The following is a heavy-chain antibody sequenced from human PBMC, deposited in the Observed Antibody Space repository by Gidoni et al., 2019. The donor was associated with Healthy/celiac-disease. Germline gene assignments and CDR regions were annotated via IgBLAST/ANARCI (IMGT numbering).Heavy chain of an antibody. D-gene: IGHD3-22*01. J-gene: IGHJ6*02. CDR1: GGHISSYY. CDR3: ARGELESFGPYDYYDSSGYYIPYYCMDV. V-gene: IGHV4-59*01. Sequence: QGQLQESGPGLVQPSETLSLNCTVSGGHISSYYWSWIRQPPGKGLEWIGYSYYRGSTNYHPSRNSRVTISVDTSKNQFSLNLSSVPAAYTAVYYFARGELESFGPYDYYDSSGYYIPYYCMDVWGQGTTVTVSS. CDR2: SYYRGST.